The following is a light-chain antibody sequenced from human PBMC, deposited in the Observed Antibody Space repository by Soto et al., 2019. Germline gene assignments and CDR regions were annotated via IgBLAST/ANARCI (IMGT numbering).Light chain of an antibody. CDR1: NIGAKV. CDR3: QVWHSTSVRV. Sequence: SYELTQPPSVSVAPGQTASITCGGNNIGAKVVHWYQQKKPGQAPVLVVFDDRARPSTIPERFSGSNSGNTATLTISRVEAGDEAHYYCQVWHSTSVRVFGGGTQLTVL. CDR2: DDR. V-gene: IGLV3-21*02. J-gene: IGLJ2*01.